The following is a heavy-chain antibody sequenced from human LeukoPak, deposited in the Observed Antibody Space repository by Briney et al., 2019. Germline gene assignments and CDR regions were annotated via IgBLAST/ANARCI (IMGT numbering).Heavy chain of an antibody. J-gene: IGHJ4*02. CDR1: GGSISSYY. V-gene: IGHV4-59*12. CDR2: IYYSGST. Sequence: PSETLSLTCTVSGGSISSYYWSWIRQPPGKGLEWIGYIYYSGSTNYNPSLKSRVTMSVDTSKNQFSLKLSSVTAADTAVYYCARKVRYQLLYFASFGYDYWGQGTLVTVSS. D-gene: IGHD2-2*02. CDR3: ARKVRYQLLYFASFGYDY.